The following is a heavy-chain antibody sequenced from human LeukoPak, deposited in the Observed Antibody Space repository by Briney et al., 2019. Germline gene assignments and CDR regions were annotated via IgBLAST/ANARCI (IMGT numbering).Heavy chain of an antibody. J-gene: IGHJ4*02. CDR2: INPNSGGT. Sequence: ASVKVSCKASGYTFTGYYMHWMPQAPGQGLEWMGWINPNSGGTNYAQKFQGRVTMTRDTSISTAYMELSRLRSDDTAVYYCAREFLEANYFDYWGQGTLVTVSS. D-gene: IGHD5-24*01. CDR3: AREFLEANYFDY. V-gene: IGHV1-2*02. CDR1: GYTFTGYY.